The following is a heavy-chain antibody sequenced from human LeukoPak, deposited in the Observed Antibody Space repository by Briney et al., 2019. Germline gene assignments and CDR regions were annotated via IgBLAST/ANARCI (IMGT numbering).Heavy chain of an antibody. Sequence: ASVMVSCKASGYTFTGYYMHRVRQAPGQGLEWMGWINPNSGGTNYAQKFQGWVTMTRDTSISTAYMELSRLRSDDTAVYYCARDRNDILTGYYMGNYYYYGMDVWGQGTTVTVSS. V-gene: IGHV1-2*04. CDR3: ARDRNDILTGYYMGNYYYYGMDV. J-gene: IGHJ6*02. D-gene: IGHD3-9*01. CDR1: GYTFTGYY. CDR2: INPNSGGT.